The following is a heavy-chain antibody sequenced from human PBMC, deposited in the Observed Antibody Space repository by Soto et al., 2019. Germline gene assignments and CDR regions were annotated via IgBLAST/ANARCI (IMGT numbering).Heavy chain of an antibody. CDR2: IYSGGST. CDR3: ARALIVIAVADGAFDI. Sequence: EVQLVESGGGLVQPGGSLRLSCAASGFTVSSNYMSWVRQAPGKGLEWVSVIYSGGSTYYADSVKGRFTISRDNSKNTLYLQMNSLRAEDTAVYYCARALIVIAVADGAFDIWGQGTMVTVSS. CDR1: GFTVSSNY. J-gene: IGHJ3*02. V-gene: IGHV3-66*01. D-gene: IGHD6-19*01.